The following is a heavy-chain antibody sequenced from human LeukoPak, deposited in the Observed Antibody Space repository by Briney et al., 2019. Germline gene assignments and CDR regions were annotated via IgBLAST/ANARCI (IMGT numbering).Heavy chain of an antibody. CDR3: AKDRHRGYSYGPPFDY. CDR1: GFTFSSYG. V-gene: IGHV3-30*18. CDR2: ISYDGSNK. D-gene: IGHD5-18*01. J-gene: IGHJ4*02. Sequence: GGSLRFSCAASGFTFSSYGMHWVRQAPGKGLEWVAVISYDGSNKYYADSVKGRFTTSRDNSKNTLYLQMNSLRAEDTAVYYCAKDRHRGYSYGPPFDYWGQGTLVTVSS.